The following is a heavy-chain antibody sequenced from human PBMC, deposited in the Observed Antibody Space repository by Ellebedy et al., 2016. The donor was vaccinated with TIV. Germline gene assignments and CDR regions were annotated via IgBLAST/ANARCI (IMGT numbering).Heavy chain of an antibody. J-gene: IGHJ6*02. CDR1: GGSISSSTYY. CDR3: ARNWGFSGIYPYALDV. CDR2: IYYSGST. V-gene: IGHV4-39*01. Sequence: MPSETLSLTCTVSGGSISSSTYYWGWIRQAPGKGLDWIGSIYYSGSTYYNPSLQSRVTISVDTSKNQFSLKLTSVTAADTAVYYCARNWGFSGIYPYALDVWGQGTTVTVSS. D-gene: IGHD3-10*01.